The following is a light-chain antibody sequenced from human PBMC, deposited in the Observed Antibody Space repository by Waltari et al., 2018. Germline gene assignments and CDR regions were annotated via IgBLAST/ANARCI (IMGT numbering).Light chain of an antibody. CDR1: QSISNY. CDR2: AAS. CDR3: QQSYISLT. Sequence: DIQMTHSPSSLSASVGDRVTITCRASQSISNYLSWYQQKPGKAPNLLIYAASSFQSGVPSRFSGSGSGTDFTLTISSLQPEDFATYYCQQSYISLTFGQGTKVEIK. J-gene: IGKJ1*01. V-gene: IGKV1-39*01.